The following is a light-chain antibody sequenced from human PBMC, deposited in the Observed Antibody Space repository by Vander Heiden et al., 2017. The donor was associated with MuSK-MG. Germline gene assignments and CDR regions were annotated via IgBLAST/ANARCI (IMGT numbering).Light chain of an antibody. CDR1: QDISNY. V-gene: IGKV1-33*01. Sequence: DIQMTQSPSSLSASVGDRVTITCQASQDISNYLNWYQQKPGKAPKLLIYDASNLETGVPSRFSGSGSGTDFTFTIISLQPEDFATYYCQQDDNLPLTFGGGTKVEIK. J-gene: IGKJ4*01. CDR2: DAS. CDR3: QQDDNLPLT.